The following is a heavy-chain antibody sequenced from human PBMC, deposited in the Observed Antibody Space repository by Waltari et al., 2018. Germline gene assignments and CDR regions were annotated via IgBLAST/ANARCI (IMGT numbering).Heavy chain of an antibody. Sequence: QVQLVESGGGVVQPGKSLKLSCVASGFSFRCYGMAWVRQAPGKGLEWVAVVWYDGSNQYYADSVKGRFTISRDNSKNTLYLQVNSPRAEDTAVYYCTRDISGRTAFDIWGQGTMVTVSS. J-gene: IGHJ3*02. CDR2: VWYDGSNQ. V-gene: IGHV3-33*01. CDR1: GFSFRCYG. CDR3: TRDISGRTAFDI. D-gene: IGHD3-10*01.